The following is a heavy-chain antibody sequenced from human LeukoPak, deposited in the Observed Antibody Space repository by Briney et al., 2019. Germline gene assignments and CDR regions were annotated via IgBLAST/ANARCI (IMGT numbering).Heavy chain of an antibody. J-gene: IGHJ6*02. CDR3: AEDRRPFWSGSYYYYGMDV. D-gene: IGHD3-3*01. CDR1: GFTFSSYA. V-gene: IGHV3-23*01. Sequence: GGSLRLSCAASGFTFSSYAMSWVRQAPGKGLEWVSAISGSGGSTYYADSVKGRFTISRDNSKNTLYLQMNSLRAEDTAVYYCAEDRRPFWSGSYYYYGMDVWGQGTTVTVSS. CDR2: ISGSGGST.